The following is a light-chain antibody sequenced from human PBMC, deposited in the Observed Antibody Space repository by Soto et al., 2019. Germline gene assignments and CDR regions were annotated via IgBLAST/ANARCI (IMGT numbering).Light chain of an antibody. CDR3: QKYNSAPLT. CDR2: WAS. V-gene: IGKV4-1*01. Sequence: DIVMTQSPDSLAVSLGERATINCKSSQSVLYSSNNNNYLAWYQHKPGQPPKLLIYWASTRASGVPDRFSGSGSGTDFTLTISSLQPEDVATYYCQKYNSAPLTFGGGTKVDIK. J-gene: IGKJ4*01. CDR1: QSVLYSSNNNNY.